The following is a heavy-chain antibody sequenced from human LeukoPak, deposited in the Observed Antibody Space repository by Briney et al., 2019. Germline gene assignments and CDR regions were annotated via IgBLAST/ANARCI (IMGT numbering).Heavy chain of an antibody. CDR2: INHSGST. Sequence: SETLSVTCAVYGGSFSGYYWSWIRQPPGKGLEWIGEINHSGSTNYNPSLKSRVTISVDTSKNQFSLKLSSVTAADTAVYYCAREYPGYSSSWFDYWGQGTLVTVSS. V-gene: IGHV4-34*01. J-gene: IGHJ4*02. D-gene: IGHD6-13*01. CDR3: AREYPGYSSSWFDY. CDR1: GGSFSGYY.